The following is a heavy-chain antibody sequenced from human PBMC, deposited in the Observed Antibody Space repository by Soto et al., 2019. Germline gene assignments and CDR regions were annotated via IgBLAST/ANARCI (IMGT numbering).Heavy chain of an antibody. CDR1: GGSISSGDYY. V-gene: IGHV4-30-4*01. CDR2: IYYSGST. Sequence: PSETLSLTCTVSGGSISSGDYYWSWIRQPPGKGLEWIGSIYYSGSTYYNPSLKSRVTISVDTSKNQFSLKLNSVTAVDTAVYYCASRHSSPYFDYWGQGTLVTVSS. D-gene: IGHD6-13*01. CDR3: ASRHSSPYFDY. J-gene: IGHJ4*02.